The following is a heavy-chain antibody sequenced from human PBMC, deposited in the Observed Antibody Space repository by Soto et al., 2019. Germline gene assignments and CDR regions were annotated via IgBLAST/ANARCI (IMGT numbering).Heavy chain of an antibody. V-gene: IGHV1-24*01. CDR2: FDPEDGET. Sequence: ASVKVSCKVSGYTLTELSMHWVRQAPGKGLEWMGGFDPEDGETIYAQKFQGRVTMTEDTSTDTAYMELSSLRSGDTAVYYCATVYSGYDSYYFDYWXQGTLVTVSS. J-gene: IGHJ4*02. CDR3: ATVYSGYDSYYFDY. CDR1: GYTLTELS. D-gene: IGHD5-12*01.